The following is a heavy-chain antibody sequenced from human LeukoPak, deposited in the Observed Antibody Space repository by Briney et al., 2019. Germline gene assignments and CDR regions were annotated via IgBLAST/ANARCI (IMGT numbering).Heavy chain of an antibody. J-gene: IGHJ6*03. V-gene: IGHV4-39*07. CDR2: IYYSGTT. CDR1: GGSINSRTYY. CDR3: ARGRFLFGVYYYYMDV. Sequence: PSETLSLTCTVSGGSINSRTYYWGWIRQPPGKGLEWIGTIYYSGTTYYNPSLKSRVTISLNTSKNQFSLTLSSVTAADTAVYYCARGRFLFGVYYYYMDVWGKGTTVTVSS. D-gene: IGHD2-21*01.